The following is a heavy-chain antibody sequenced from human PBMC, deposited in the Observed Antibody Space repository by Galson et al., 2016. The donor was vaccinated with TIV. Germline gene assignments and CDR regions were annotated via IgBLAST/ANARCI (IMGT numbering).Heavy chain of an antibody. CDR1: GYSINSGYY. CDR3: VREGSTVTMHHYFGMDV. V-gene: IGHV4-38-2*02. J-gene: IGHJ6*02. CDR2: IYGSGTT. D-gene: IGHD4-17*01. Sequence: SETLSLTCAVSGYSINSGYYWGWIRQPPGKGLQWIGSIYGSGTTYYNPSLKSRLTMSVDTPKNQFSLKLSSVSAADTAVYYCVREGSTVTMHHYFGMDVWGQGTSVTVSS.